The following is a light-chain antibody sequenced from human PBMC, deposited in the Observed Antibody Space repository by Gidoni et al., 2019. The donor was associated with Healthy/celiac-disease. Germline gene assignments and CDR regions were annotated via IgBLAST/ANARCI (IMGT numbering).Light chain of an antibody. Sequence: ALQITQSPSSLSGSVGDRVPSTRGDSQGIINDLGWYQQKPGETPKILIYAASSLQSGVPSRFSGSGSGTDFTLTISSLQPEDFATYYCRQDYNYPRIFGQGTKLEIK. J-gene: IGKJ2*01. V-gene: IGKV1-6*01. CDR3: RQDYNYPRI. CDR2: AAS. CDR1: QGIIND.